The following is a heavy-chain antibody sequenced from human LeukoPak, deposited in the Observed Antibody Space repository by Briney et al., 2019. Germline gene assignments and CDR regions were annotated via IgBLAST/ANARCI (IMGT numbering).Heavy chain of an antibody. V-gene: IGHV3-30*02. D-gene: IGHD3-22*01. Sequence: GGSLRLSCAASGFTFSGSGMHWVRQAPGKGLEWVTFIRYDGSNKYYTDSVKGRFTISRDNSKNTLYLQMDSLRAEDTAVYYCAKSTYDSSGYWIDYWGQGTLVTVSS. CDR1: GFTFSGSG. CDR2: IRYDGSNK. J-gene: IGHJ4*02. CDR3: AKSTYDSSGYWIDY.